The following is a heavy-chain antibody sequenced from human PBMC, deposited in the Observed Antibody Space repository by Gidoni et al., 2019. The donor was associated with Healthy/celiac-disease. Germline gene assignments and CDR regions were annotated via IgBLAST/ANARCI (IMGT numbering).Heavy chain of an antibody. Sequence: QVQLVQSGAEVKKPGASVKVSCKVSGYTLTELSMHWVRQAPGKGLEWMGGFDPEDVETIYAQNFQGRVTMTEDTSTDTAYMELSSLRSEDTAVYYCATDFPALDYSNSNRFDYWGQGTLVTVSS. J-gene: IGHJ4*02. CDR3: ATDFPALDYSNSNRFDY. CDR2: FDPEDVET. D-gene: IGHD4-4*01. V-gene: IGHV1-24*01. CDR1: GYTLTELS.